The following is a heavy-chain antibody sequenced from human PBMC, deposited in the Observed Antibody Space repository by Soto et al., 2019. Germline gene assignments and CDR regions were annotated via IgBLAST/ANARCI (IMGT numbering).Heavy chain of an antibody. CDR1: GFTFSSYA. D-gene: IGHD7-27*01. CDR3: ARDLLGMWYGGFDY. J-gene: IGHJ4*02. V-gene: IGHV3-30-3*01. CDR2: ISYDGSNK. Sequence: GGSLRLSCAASGFTFSSYAMHWVRQAPGKGLEWVAVISYDGSNKYYADSVKGRFTISRDNSKNTLYLQMNSLRAEDTAVYYCARDLLGMWYGGFDYWGQGTLVTVSS.